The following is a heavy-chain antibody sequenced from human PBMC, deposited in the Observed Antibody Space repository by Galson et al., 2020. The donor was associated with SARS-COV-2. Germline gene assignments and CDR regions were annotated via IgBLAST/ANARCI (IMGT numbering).Heavy chain of an antibody. J-gene: IGHJ4*02. V-gene: IGHV4-34*01. Sequence: SETLSLTCAVYVGSFSDYYWTRIRQPPGKGLEWIGEISHSGSTNYNPSLKSRVTISVDTSKNQFSLRLTSVTAADTAVYYCARRADSSSWFGFDYWGQGTLVTVSS. CDR2: ISHSGST. D-gene: IGHD6-13*01. CDR3: ARRADSSSWFGFDY. CDR1: VGSFSDYY.